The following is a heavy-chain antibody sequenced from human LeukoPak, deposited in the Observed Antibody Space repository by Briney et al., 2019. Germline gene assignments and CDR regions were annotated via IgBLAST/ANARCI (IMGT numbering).Heavy chain of an antibody. V-gene: IGHV3-9*01. D-gene: IGHD6-13*01. Sequence: GGSLRLSCAASGFTFDDYAMHWVRQAPGKGLEWVSGISWNSGSIGYADSVKGRFTISRDNAKNSLYLQMNSLRAEDTALYYCAKGASYYSNSWYWWFDPWGQGTLVTVSS. CDR3: AKGASYYSNSWYWWFDP. CDR1: GFTFDDYA. J-gene: IGHJ5*02. CDR2: ISWNSGSI.